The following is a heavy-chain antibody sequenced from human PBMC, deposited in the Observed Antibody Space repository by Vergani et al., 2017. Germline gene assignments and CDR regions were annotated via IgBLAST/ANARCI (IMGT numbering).Heavy chain of an antibody. J-gene: IGHJ4*02. Sequence: QVHLVESGGGVVQTGRSLRLSCVVSGFTSCYYGMHWVRQAPGKGLEWVAVISYDGTQKYYADTVKGRFTISRDNSKSTLYLQMNSLRTEDTAVYYCATISCGTPGCQIGYFREWGEGTLVTVSS. D-gene: IGHD1-1*01. CDR3: ATISCGTPGCQIGYFRE. CDR1: GFTSCYYG. CDR2: ISYDGTQK. V-gene: IGHV3-30*03.